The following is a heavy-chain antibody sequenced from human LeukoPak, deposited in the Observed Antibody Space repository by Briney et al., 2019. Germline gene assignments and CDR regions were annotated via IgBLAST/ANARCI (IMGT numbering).Heavy chain of an antibody. CDR3: ARERGIAARRTGMDV. D-gene: IGHD6-6*01. J-gene: IGHJ6*02. CDR2: MNPNSGNT. CDR1: GYTFTSYD. Sequence: GASVKVSCKASGYTFTSYDINWVRQATGQGLEWMGWMNPNSGNTGYAQKFQGRVTMTRDTSISTAYMELSRLRSDDTAVYYCARERGIAARRTGMDVWGQGTTVTVSS. V-gene: IGHV1-8*01.